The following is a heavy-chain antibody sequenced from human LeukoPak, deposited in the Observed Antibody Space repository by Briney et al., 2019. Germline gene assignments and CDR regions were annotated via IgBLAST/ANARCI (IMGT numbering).Heavy chain of an antibody. J-gene: IGHJ4*02. CDR3: ARARYLPLPDY. V-gene: IGHV3-30*03. CDR2: ISYDGSNE. Sequence: GGSLRLSCAASGFTFSSYGIHWARQAPGMGLEWVAVISYDGSNEYYADSVKGRFTISRDNSKNTLYLQMNSLRTEDTAVYYCARARYLPLPDYWGQGTLVTVSS. CDR1: GFTFSSYG. D-gene: IGHD3-16*02.